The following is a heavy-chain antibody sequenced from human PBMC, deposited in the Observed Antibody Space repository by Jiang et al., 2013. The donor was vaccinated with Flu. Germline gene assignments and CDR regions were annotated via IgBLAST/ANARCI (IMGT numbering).Heavy chain of an antibody. CDR2: ISGSGGAT. D-gene: IGHD2-2*01. CDR3: AKDWRSSTWYYGDY. J-gene: IGHJ4*02. V-gene: IGHV3-23*01. CDR1: GFTFSNYA. Sequence: VQLLESGGGLVQPGGSLRLSCAASGFTFSNYAMSWVRQAPGKGLEWVSEISGSGGATDYADSVKGRFTVSRDNSRNTLYLQMSSLRAEDTAVYYCAKDWRSSTWYYGDYWGQGTLVTVSS.